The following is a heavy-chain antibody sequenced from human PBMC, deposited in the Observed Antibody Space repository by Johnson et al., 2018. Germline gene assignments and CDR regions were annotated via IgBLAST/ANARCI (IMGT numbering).Heavy chain of an antibody. CDR2: ISYDGTNK. Sequence: QVQLVQSGGGVVQPGRSLRLSCAASGFTFSSYGMHWVRQAPGKGLEWVAVISYDGTNKYYADSVKGRFTISRDNSKNTLYLQMNSLSAEDTAVYYCTTGEVTGTTFRPGYYYYYYGMDVWGKGTTVTVSS. CDR3: TTGEVTGTTFRPGYYYYYYGMDV. D-gene: IGHD1-1*01. CDR1: GFTFSSYG. J-gene: IGHJ6*04. V-gene: IGHV3-30*03.